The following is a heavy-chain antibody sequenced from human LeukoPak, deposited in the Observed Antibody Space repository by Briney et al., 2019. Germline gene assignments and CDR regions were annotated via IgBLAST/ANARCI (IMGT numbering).Heavy chain of an antibody. Sequence: GGSLRLSCAASGFTFSSYAMHWVRQAPGKGLEWVAVISYDGSRKLYAYSVKGRFTISRDNSKNTLYLQMNSLRAEDTAMYYCARAPVAYYYYMDVLGRGTTVPVSS. J-gene: IGHJ6*03. CDR2: ISYDGSRK. V-gene: IGHV3-30*04. D-gene: IGHD5-12*01. CDR1: GFTFSSYA. CDR3: ARAPVAYYYYMDV.